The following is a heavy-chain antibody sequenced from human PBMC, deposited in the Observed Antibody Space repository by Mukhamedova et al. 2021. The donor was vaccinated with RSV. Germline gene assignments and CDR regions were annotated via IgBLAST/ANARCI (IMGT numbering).Heavy chain of an antibody. CDR2: IYPGDSDT. V-gene: IGHV5-51*01. J-gene: IGHJ6*02. Sequence: EWMGIIYPGDSDTRYSPSFQGQVTISADKSISTAYLQWSSLKASDTAMYYCARHGSSSPSDPLYYYGMDVWGQGTTVTVSS. CDR3: ARHGSSSPSDPLYYYGMDV. D-gene: IGHD6-6*01.